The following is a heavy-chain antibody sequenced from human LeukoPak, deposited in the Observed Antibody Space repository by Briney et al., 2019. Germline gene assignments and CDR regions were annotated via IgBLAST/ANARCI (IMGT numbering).Heavy chain of an antibody. Sequence: GGSLRLSCAASGFSVSRNYMNWVRQAPGKGLEWVSVMYIGGSTYYADSVRGRFTTPRDNSKNTLHLQMDSLRAEDTAAYYCAKDSDVYGIESPDALHIWGQGTMVTVSS. CDR3: AKDSDVYGIESPDALHI. J-gene: IGHJ3*02. CDR1: GFSVSRNY. D-gene: IGHD2-8*01. V-gene: IGHV3-66*01. CDR2: MYIGGST.